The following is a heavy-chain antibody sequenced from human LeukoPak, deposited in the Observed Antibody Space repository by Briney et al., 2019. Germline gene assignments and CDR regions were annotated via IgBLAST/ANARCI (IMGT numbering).Heavy chain of an antibody. D-gene: IGHD6-13*01. V-gene: IGHV3-11*01. CDR3: AGVLRSSLFDY. J-gene: IGHJ4*02. CDR2: ISSSGSTI. CDR1: GFTFSDYY. Sequence: GGSLRLSCAASGFTFSDYYMSWIRQAPGKGLEWVSYISSSGSTIYYADSVKGRFTISRDNAKNSLYLQMNSLRAEDTAVYYCAGVLRSSLFDYWGQGTLVTVSS.